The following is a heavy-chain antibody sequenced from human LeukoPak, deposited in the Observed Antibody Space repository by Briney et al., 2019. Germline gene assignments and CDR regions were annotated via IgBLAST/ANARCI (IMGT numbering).Heavy chain of an antibody. D-gene: IGHD4-17*01. CDR3: ARDGTVTATPAWFD. Sequence: ASVKVSCKASGYTFTGYYMHWVRQAPGQGLEWMGWINPNSGGTNYAQKFQGRVTMTRDTSISTAYMELSRLRSDDTAVYYCARDGTVTATPAWFDWDQGTLVTVSS. V-gene: IGHV1-2*02. CDR2: INPNSGGT. CDR1: GYTFTGYY. J-gene: IGHJ4*02.